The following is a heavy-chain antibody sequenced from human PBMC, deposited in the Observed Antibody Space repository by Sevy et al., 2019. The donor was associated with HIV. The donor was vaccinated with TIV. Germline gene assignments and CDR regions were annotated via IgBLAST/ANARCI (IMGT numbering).Heavy chain of an antibody. J-gene: IGHJ5*02. Sequence: ASVKVSCKASGGTFSSYAIRWVRQAPGQGLEWMGGIIPIFGTANYAQKFQGRVTITADESTSTAYMELSSLRSEDTAVYYCARFYDFWRFDPWGQGTLVTVSS. CDR3: ARFYDFWRFDP. D-gene: IGHD3-3*01. CDR2: IIPIFGTA. CDR1: GGTFSSYA. V-gene: IGHV1-69*13.